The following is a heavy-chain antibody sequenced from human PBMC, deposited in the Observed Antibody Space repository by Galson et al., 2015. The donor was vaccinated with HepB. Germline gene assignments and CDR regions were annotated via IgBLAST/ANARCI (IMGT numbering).Heavy chain of an antibody. CDR2: IYWDDDK. J-gene: IGHJ4*02. D-gene: IGHD5-12*01. V-gene: IGHV2-5*02. Sequence: PALVKPTQTLTLTCTLSGFSLSTRGVGVGWIRQPPGRALEWLALIYWDDDKRYSPSLENRLIVATDTSKNQVVLTMANMDPADPASWYWAHRLGYTTSFDLDYWGQGALVTVSS. CDR1: GFSLSTRGVG. CDR3: AHRLGYTTSFDLDY.